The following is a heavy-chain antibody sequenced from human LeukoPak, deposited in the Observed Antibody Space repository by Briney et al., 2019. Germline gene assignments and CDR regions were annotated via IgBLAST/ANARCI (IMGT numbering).Heavy chain of an antibody. CDR3: AKDEGRGGWGY. Sequence: GVSLRLSCAASGFTFRSYAMSWVRQARGKGLEWVSAISGSGGSTYYADSVKGRFTISRDNSKNTLYLQMNSLRAEDTAVYYCAKDEGRGGWGYWGQGTLVTVSS. CDR1: GFTFRSYA. CDR2: ISGSGGST. J-gene: IGHJ4*02. D-gene: IGHD1-26*01. V-gene: IGHV3-23*01.